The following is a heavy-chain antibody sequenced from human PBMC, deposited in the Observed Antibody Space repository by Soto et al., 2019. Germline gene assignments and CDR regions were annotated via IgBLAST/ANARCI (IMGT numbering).Heavy chain of an antibody. J-gene: IGHJ4*02. Sequence: GGSLRLSCAASGFTVSSNYMSWVRQAPGKGLEWVSVIYSGGSTYYADSVKGRFTISRDNSRNTLYPQMNSLRAEDTAVYYCASADDDYGDYLGYWGQGTLVTVSS. CDR3: ASADDDYGDYLGY. CDR1: GFTVSSNY. CDR2: IYSGGST. D-gene: IGHD4-17*01. V-gene: IGHV3-53*01.